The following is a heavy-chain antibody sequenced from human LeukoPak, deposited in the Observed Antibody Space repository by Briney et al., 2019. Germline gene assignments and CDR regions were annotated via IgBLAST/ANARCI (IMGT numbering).Heavy chain of an antibody. J-gene: IGHJ4*02. Sequence: PGGSLRLSCAASGFTFSDHYIDWVRQAPGKGLEYVSAISSNGGSTYYADSVKGRFTISRDNSKNTLYLQMSSLRAEDTAVYYCVKDISGRWLVRFDYWGQGTLVTVSS. CDR1: GFTFSDHY. D-gene: IGHD6-19*01. CDR2: ISSNGGST. V-gene: IGHV3-64D*06. CDR3: VKDISGRWLVRFDY.